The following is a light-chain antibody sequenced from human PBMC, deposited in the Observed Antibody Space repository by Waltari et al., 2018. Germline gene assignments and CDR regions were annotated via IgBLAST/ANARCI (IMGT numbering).Light chain of an antibody. CDR2: GAS. V-gene: IGKV3-15*01. CDR3: QQYNNWPPNT. J-gene: IGKJ3*01. CDR1: QSVSNN. Sequence: EIVMTQSPVTLPVSPGERATLSCRASQSVSNNLAWYQQKPGQAPRLLIYGASTRASGIPARFSGSGSGTEFTLTISSLQSEDFAVYFCQQYNNWPPNTFGPGTKVDFK.